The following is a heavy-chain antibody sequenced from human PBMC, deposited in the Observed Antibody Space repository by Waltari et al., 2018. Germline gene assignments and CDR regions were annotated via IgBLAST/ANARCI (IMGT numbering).Heavy chain of an antibody. D-gene: IGHD3-22*01. Sequence: QVQLVQSGAEVKKPGASVKVSCKASGYTFTGYYMHWVRQAPGQGLEWMGWINPNRGGTNYAQKFQGRVTMTRDTSISTAYMELSRLRSDDTAVYYCASQAYYYDSSGYYVYWGQGTLVTVSS. J-gene: IGHJ4*02. V-gene: IGHV1-2*02. CDR2: INPNRGGT. CDR1: GYTFTGYY. CDR3: ASQAYYYDSSGYYVY.